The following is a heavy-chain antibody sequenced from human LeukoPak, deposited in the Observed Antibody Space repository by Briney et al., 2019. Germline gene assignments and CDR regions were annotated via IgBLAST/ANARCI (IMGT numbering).Heavy chain of an antibody. CDR1: GFTFSTYD. CDR2: IGTAYDT. V-gene: IGHV3-13*01. D-gene: IGHD3-22*01. J-gene: IGHJ3*02. CDR3: ARAGQWFSDAFDI. Sequence: PGGSLRLSCAASGFTFSTYDMHWVRQATGKGLEWVSGIGTAYDTHYPDSVKGRFTISRENAKNSFYLQMNGLTVGDTAVYYCARAGQWFSDAFDIWGQGTMVTVSS.